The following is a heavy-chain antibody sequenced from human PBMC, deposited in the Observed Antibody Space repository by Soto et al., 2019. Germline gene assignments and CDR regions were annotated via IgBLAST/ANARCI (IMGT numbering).Heavy chain of an antibody. V-gene: IGHV4-30-4*02. J-gene: IGHJ6*02. CDR2: IYYSGTT. CDR1: GFSINTGYYY. Sequence: SDTLSLTCPFSGFSINTGYYYWTWIRQPRGKGLEWIGYIYYSGTTYYNPSLKSRVSLSLDTSKNRFSLRLTSVTAADTAVYYCARGVDFEGFSPYGMDVWGQGTKVTVSS. D-gene: IGHD3-3*01. CDR3: ARGVDFEGFSPYGMDV.